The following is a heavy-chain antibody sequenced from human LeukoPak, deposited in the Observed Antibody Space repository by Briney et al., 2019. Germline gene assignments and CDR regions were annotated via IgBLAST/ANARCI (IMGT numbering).Heavy chain of an antibody. CDR2: IKQDGSEK. J-gene: IGHJ6*02. V-gene: IGHV3-7*01. Sequence: GGSLRLSCAASGFTFSSYWMSWVRQAPGKGLEWVANIKQDGSEKYYVGSVKGRFTISRDNTKNSLYLQMNSLRAEDTAVYYRARLKQWLVRDYYYYGMDVWGQGTTVTVSS. CDR1: GFTFSSYW. D-gene: IGHD6-19*01. CDR3: ARLKQWLVRDYYYYGMDV.